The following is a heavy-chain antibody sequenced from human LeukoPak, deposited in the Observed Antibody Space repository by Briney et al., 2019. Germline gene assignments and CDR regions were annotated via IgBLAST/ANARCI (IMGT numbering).Heavy chain of an antibody. V-gene: IGHV3-23*01. CDR3: AKIDSSESDY. CDR2: ISGGGGST. D-gene: IGHD6-19*01. J-gene: IGHJ4*02. Sequence: GGSLRLSCAASGFTFSSYAMNWVRQAPGKGLEWVSVISGGGGSTYYADSMKGRFTISRDNSKNTLYLQMNSLRAEDTAVYYCAKIDSSESDYWGQGTLVTVSS. CDR1: GFTFSSYA.